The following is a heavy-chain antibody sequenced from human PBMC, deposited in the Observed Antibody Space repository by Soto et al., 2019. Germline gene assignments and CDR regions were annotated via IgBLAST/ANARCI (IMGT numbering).Heavy chain of an antibody. D-gene: IGHD3-3*02. CDR1: GFTFSSYY. Sequence: GGSLRLSCAASGFTFSSYYMTWFRRAPGTGLEWISYISSTGSYTNYADSVKGRFTISRDNAKNSLYLQMDNLRDEDTAVYYCARDPSIRSPPDYWGRGTLVTVSS. CDR2: ISSTGSYT. J-gene: IGHJ4*02. CDR3: ARDPSIRSPPDY. V-gene: IGHV3-11*05.